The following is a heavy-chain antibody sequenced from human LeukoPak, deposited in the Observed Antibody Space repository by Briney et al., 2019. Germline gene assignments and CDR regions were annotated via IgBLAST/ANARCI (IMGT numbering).Heavy chain of an antibody. CDR2: ISAYNGNT. V-gene: IGHV1-18*01. J-gene: IGHJ6*02. CDR3: ARSREPWIQRKMDV. Sequence: ASVKVSCKASGYTFTSYGISWVRQSPGQGLEWMGWISAYNGNTNYAQKLQGRVTMTTDTSTSTAYMELRSLRSDDTAVYYCARSREPWIQRKMDVWGQGTTVTVSS. D-gene: IGHD5-18*01. CDR1: GYTFTSYG.